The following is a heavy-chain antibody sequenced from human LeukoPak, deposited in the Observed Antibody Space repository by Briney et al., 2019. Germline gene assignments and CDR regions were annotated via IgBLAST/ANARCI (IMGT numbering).Heavy chain of an antibody. V-gene: IGHV1-18*01. CDR3: ARGRGSSRYCSGGSCYSQYYYYYYMDV. Sequence: AASVKVSCKASGYTFTSYGISWVRQAPGQGLEWMGWISAYNGNTNYAQKLQGRVTMTTDTSTSTAYMELRSLRSDDTAVYYCARGRGSSRYCSGGSCYSQYYYYYYMDVWGKGTTVTISS. CDR2: ISAYNGNT. CDR1: GYTFTSYG. J-gene: IGHJ6*03. D-gene: IGHD2-15*01.